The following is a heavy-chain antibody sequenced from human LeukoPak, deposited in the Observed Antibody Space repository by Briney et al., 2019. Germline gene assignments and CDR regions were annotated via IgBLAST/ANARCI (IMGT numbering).Heavy chain of an antibody. CDR3: ASFGIAVADY. Sequence: SETLSLTCTVSGGSISSSSYYWGWIRQPTGKGLEWIGSIYYSGSTYNPSLKSRVTISVDTSKNQFSLKLSSVTAADTAVYYCASFGIAVADYWGQGTLVTVSS. J-gene: IGHJ4*02. CDR2: IYYSGST. V-gene: IGHV4-39*01. D-gene: IGHD6-19*01. CDR1: GGSISSSSYY.